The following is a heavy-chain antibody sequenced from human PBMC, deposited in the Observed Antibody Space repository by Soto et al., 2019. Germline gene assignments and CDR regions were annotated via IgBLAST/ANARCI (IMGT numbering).Heavy chain of an antibody. J-gene: IGHJ5*02. V-gene: IGHV2-5*02. CDR1: GFSLSTSEVG. D-gene: IGHD6-19*01. Sequence: QITLKESGPTLVKPTQTLTLTCTFSGFSLSTSEVGVGWIRQPPGKALQWLALIYWDDDKRYSPSLKSRLTITKDTSKNQVVLTMTNMDPVDTATYYCAHAPGIAVTTSWFDPWGQGILVTVSS. CDR3: AHAPGIAVTTSWFDP. CDR2: IYWDDDK.